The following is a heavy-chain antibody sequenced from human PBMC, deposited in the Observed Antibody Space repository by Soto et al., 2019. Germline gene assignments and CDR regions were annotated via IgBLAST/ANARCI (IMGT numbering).Heavy chain of an antibody. D-gene: IGHD2-15*01. Sequence: EVQLLESGGGLVQPGGSLRLSCAASGFTFSSYAMSWVRQAPGKGLEWVSAISGSGGSTYYADSVKGRFTISRDNSKNPLYLQMNSLRAEDTAVYYCAKGPPLGYCSGGSCPYFDYWGQGTLVTVSS. CDR1: GFTFSSYA. J-gene: IGHJ4*02. CDR2: ISGSGGST. CDR3: AKGPPLGYCSGGSCPYFDY. V-gene: IGHV3-23*01.